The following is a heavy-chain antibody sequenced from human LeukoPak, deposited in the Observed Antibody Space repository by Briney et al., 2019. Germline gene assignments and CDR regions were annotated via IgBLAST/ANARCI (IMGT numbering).Heavy chain of an antibody. J-gene: IGHJ3*02. CDR3: ARDLRRLDTFDI. CDR2: INPNSGGT. V-gene: IGHV1-2*02. Sequence: ASVKVSCKASGYTFTGYYMHWVRQAPGQGLEWMGWINPNSGGTDYAQKFQGRVTMTRDTSISTIYMDLSSLRSDDTAVYYCARDLRRLDTFDIWGQGTMVTVSS. CDR1: GYTFTGYY.